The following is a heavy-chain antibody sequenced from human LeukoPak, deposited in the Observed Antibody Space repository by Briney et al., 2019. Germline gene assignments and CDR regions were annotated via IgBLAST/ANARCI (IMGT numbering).Heavy chain of an antibody. Sequence: PGGSLRLSCAASGFTFSGSGMHWVRQAPGKGLEWVAIIWYDGSKKYYADSVKGRFTISRDNSKNTLYLEMNSLRAEDTAVYYCVDLWFRIKAVSWGQGTMVTVSS. CDR1: GFTFSGSG. V-gene: IGHV3-33*01. CDR2: IWYDGSKK. CDR3: VDLWFRIKAVS. J-gene: IGHJ3*01. D-gene: IGHD2-21*01.